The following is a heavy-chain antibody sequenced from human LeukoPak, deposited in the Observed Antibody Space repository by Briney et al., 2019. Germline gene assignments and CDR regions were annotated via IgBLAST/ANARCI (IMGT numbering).Heavy chain of an antibody. D-gene: IGHD4/OR15-4a*01. Sequence: GGSLRLSCTASGFIFHDYVMHWVRQAPGKGLEWVSGITWNSGNIGYADSVKGRFTIARDNAKNSLDLQMNSLRAEDTAVYYCARDTLGEGEDANYAVYYFDYWGQGTPVTVSS. V-gene: IGHV3-9*01. J-gene: IGHJ4*02. CDR3: ARDTLGEGEDANYAVYYFDY. CDR2: ITWNSGNI. CDR1: GFIFHDYV.